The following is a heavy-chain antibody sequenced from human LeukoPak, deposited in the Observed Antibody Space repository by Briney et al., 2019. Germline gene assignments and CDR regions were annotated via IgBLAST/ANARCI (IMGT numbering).Heavy chain of an antibody. CDR1: GFTFSSYA. D-gene: IGHD6-19*01. J-gene: IGHJ4*02. CDR2: SSGSGGST. Sequence: GGSLRLSCEASGFTFSSYAMSWVRQAPGKGLEWVSASSGSGGSTYYADSVRGRFAISRDNSKNTLYLQMNSLRADDTAVYYCAKTPLAVAPGDFFDYWGQGTLVTVSS. V-gene: IGHV3-23*01. CDR3: AKTPLAVAPGDFFDY.